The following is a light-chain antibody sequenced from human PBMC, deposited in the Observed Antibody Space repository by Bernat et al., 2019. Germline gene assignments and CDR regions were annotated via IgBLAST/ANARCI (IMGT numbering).Light chain of an antibody. V-gene: IGLV2-23*02. CDR3: CSYAGSRTYV. J-gene: IGLJ1*01. CDR1: SSDVGSYNL. Sequence: QSALTQPASVSGSPGQSITISCTRTSSDVGSYNLVSWYQQHPGKAPKLMIYEVSKRPSGVSNRFSGSKSGNTASLTISGLQAEDEADYYCCSYAGSRTYVFGTGTKVTVL. CDR2: EVS.